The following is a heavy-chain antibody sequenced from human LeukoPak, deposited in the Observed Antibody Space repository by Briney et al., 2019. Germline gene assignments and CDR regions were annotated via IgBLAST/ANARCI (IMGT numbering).Heavy chain of an antibody. CDR2: ISAYNGNT. Sequence: ASVKVSCKASGGTFSSYGISWVRQAPGQGLEWMGWISAYNGNTNYAQKLQGRVTMTTDTSTSTAYMELRSLRSDDTAVYYCAREYSSGWYNWFDPWGQGTLVTVSS. CDR1: GGTFSSYG. CDR3: AREYSSGWYNWFDP. D-gene: IGHD6-19*01. V-gene: IGHV1-18*01. J-gene: IGHJ5*02.